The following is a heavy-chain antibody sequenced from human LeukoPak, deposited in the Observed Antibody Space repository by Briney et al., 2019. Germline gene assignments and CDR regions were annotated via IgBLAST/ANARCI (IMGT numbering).Heavy chain of an antibody. CDR2: ISWNGGRT. Sequence: GGSLRLSCAASGFTFDDYSMHWVRQAPGKGLEWVSLISWNGGRTYYADSVKGRFTISRDSSKNSLYLQMNSLRAEDTALYYCAKDGKNYFDYWGQGSLVTVSS. J-gene: IGHJ4*02. CDR3: AKDGKNYFDY. CDR1: GFTFDDYS. V-gene: IGHV3-43D*03.